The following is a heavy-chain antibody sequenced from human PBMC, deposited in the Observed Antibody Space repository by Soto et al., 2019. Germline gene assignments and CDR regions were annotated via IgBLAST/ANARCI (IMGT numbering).Heavy chain of an antibody. Sequence: GGSLRLSCAASGFTFSGSAMHWVRQASGKGREWVGRIRSKGNSYATAYAASVKGRFAICRDDSKNTAYLQMNSLKTEDTAVYYCSRLLSHAFHIWGQGTMVT. CDR1: GFTFSGSA. CDR2: IRSKGNSYAT. J-gene: IGHJ3*02. CDR3: SRLLSHAFHI. V-gene: IGHV3-73*01.